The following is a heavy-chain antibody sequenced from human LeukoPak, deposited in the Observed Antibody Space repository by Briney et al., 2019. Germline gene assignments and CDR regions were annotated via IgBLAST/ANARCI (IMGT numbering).Heavy chain of an antibody. V-gene: IGHV4-59*01. Sequence: SETLSLTCTVSGGSISNYYWSWIRQPPGKGLEWIGYIYTSGSTNYNPSLKSRVTISVDTSKNQFSLTLSSVTAADTAVYYCARDLDATFDYWGQGALVTVSS. D-gene: IGHD2-2*01. CDR1: GGSISNYY. CDR3: ARDLDATFDY. CDR2: IYTSGST. J-gene: IGHJ4*02.